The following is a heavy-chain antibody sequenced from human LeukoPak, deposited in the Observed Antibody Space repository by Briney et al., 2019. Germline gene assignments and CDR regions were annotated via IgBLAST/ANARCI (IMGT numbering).Heavy chain of an antibody. D-gene: IGHD2-15*01. V-gene: IGHV4-39*07. CDR1: GFTFTSFGM. J-gene: IGHJ6*03. CDR3: ARGYCSGGNCYSYYYYNYMDV. CDR2: IFYSGST. Sequence: GSLRLSCAASGFTFTSFGMSWIRQPPGKGLEWIGNIFYSGSTYYSPSLRSRVTISLDTSRNQFSLKLNSVTAADTAVYYCARGYCSGGNCYSYYYYNYMDVWGKGTTVTVSS.